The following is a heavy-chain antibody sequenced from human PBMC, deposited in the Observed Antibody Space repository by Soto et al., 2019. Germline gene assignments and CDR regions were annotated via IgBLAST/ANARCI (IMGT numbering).Heavy chain of an antibody. CDR2: INAGNGNT. V-gene: IGHV1-3*01. CDR1: GYTFTSYG. D-gene: IGHD3-22*01. Sequence: GASVKVSCKASGYTFTSYGIHWVRQAPGQRLEWTGWINAGNGNTKYSEKFQGRVTITRDTSASTAYLELSSLRSEDTSVYYCARDPNESSGYYHHYYYDMDVWAQGTPVTVS. CDR3: ARDPNESSGYYHHYYYDMDV. J-gene: IGHJ6*01.